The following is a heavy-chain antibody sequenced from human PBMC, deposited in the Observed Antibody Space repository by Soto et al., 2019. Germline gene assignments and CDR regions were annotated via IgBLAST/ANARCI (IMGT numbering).Heavy chain of an antibody. V-gene: IGHV4-59*08. CDR3: ASMGYHYGSGSYPLDY. CDR1: GGSISSYY. D-gene: IGHD3-10*01. J-gene: IGHJ4*02. CDR2: IYNSGST. Sequence: QVQLQESGPGLVKPSETLSLTCTVSGGSISSYYWTWVRQPPGKGLEWIGFIYNSGSTHYNPSRRSRVTISGDTSKNHFSLKLRSVTAAATAVYYCASMGYHYGSGSYPLDYWGQGTLVTVSS.